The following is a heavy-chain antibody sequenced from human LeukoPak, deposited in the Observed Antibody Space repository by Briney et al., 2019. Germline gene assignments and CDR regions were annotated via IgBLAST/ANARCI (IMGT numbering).Heavy chain of an antibody. CDR1: GYTFTGYY. Sequence: SCKASGYTFTGYYMHWVRQAPGKGLEWVSSISSSSSYIYYADSVKGRFTISRDNAKNSLYLQMNSLRAEDTAVYYCARDTRVDSGNYYGAFDIWGQGTMVTVSS. J-gene: IGHJ3*02. D-gene: IGHD1-26*01. V-gene: IGHV3-21*01. CDR2: ISSSSSYI. CDR3: ARDTRVDSGNYYGAFDI.